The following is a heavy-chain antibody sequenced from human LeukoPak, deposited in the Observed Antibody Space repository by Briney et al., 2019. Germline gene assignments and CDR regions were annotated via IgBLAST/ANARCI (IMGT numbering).Heavy chain of an antibody. CDR3: ARDPNSSSFFDY. Sequence: GGSLRLSCAASGFTFSSYNMNWVRQAPGKGLEWVSSISSSSSYIYYADSVKGRFTISRDNAKNSLYLQMNSLRAEDTAVYYCARDPNSSSFFDYWGQGTLVTVSS. D-gene: IGHD6-6*01. CDR1: GFTFSSYN. J-gene: IGHJ4*02. CDR2: ISSSSSYI. V-gene: IGHV3-21*01.